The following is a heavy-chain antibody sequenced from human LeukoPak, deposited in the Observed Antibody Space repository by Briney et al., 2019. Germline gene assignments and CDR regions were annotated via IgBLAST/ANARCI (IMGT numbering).Heavy chain of an antibody. CDR3: AKGAASRGYTYGAN. J-gene: IGHJ4*02. D-gene: IGHD5-18*01. V-gene: IGHV3-23*01. CDR1: AFTFRSYA. Sequence: GGSLRLSCAASAFTFRSYAMIWVRQAPGKGLEWVSGISGSGGSTYYSDSAKGRFTISRDNSNNTLYLQMNSLRAEDTAVYYCAKGAASRGYTYGANWGQGTLVTVSS. CDR2: ISGSGGST.